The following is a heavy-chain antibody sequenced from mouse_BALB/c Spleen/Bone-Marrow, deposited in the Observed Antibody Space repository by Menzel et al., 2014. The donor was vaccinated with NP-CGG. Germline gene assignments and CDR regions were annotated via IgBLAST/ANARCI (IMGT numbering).Heavy chain of an antibody. V-gene: IGHV2-9*02. D-gene: IGHD2-1*01. CDR2: IWAGGNT. Sequence: QVQLKESGPGLVAPSQSLSITCTVSGFSLXNYGVHWVRQPPGKGLEWLGVIWAGGNTTYYSALMSRLSISKDNSKKQVYLKMNSLQKDDIAMYYCARDRGVTRDVDVWGAGTTVTVSS. CDR3: ARDRGVTRDVDV. CDR1: GFSLXNYG. J-gene: IGHJ1*01.